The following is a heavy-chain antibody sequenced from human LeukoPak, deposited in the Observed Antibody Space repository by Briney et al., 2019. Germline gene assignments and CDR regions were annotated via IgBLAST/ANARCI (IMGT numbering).Heavy chain of an antibody. CDR1: GFTFSSYA. Sequence: GGSLRLSCAASGFTFSSYAMSWVRQAPGKGLEWVSAISGSGGSTYYADSVKGRFTISRDNSKNTLYLQMNSLRAEDTAVYYCARAPVGATTTFDYWGQGTLVTVSS. J-gene: IGHJ4*02. CDR3: ARAPVGATTTFDY. V-gene: IGHV3-23*01. CDR2: ISGSGGST. D-gene: IGHD1-26*01.